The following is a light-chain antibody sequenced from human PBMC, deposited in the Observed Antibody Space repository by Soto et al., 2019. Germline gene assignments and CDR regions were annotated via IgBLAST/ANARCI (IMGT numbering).Light chain of an antibody. CDR1: SSDFGSYNL. CDR3: CSYAGSSTLYV. J-gene: IGLJ1*01. Sequence: QSVLTQPASVSRSPGQSITISCTGTSSDFGSYNLVSWYQQHPGKAPKLMIYEVSKRPSGVSNRFSGSKSGNTASLTISGLQAEDEADYYCCSYAGSSTLYVFGTGTKVTVL. V-gene: IGLV2-23*02. CDR2: EVS.